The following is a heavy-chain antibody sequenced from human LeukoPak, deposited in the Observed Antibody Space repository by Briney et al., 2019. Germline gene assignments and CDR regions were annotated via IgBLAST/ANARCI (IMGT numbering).Heavy chain of an antibody. D-gene: IGHD3-22*01. J-gene: IGHJ4*02. V-gene: IGHV4-59*01. CDR2: IYYSGST. CDR3: ARDGDDSSGYSFYDY. CDR1: GGSISSYY. Sequence: SETLSLTCTVSGGSISSYYWSWIRQLPGKGLEWIGYIYYSGSTNYNPSLKSRVTISVDTSKNQFSLKLSSVTAADTAVYYCARDGDDSSGYSFYDYWGQGTLVTVSS.